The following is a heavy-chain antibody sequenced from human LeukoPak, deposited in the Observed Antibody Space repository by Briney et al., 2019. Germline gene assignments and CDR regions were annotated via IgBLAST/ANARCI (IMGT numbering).Heavy chain of an antibody. CDR3: ARDQCSGGSCYSAFDY. Sequence: GGSLRLSCAASGFTFSTYTMNWVRQAPGKGLEWVSYISSSGSTIYYADSVKGRFTISRDNAKNSLYLQMNSLRAEDTAVYYCARDQCSGGSCYSAFDYWGQGTLVTVSS. V-gene: IGHV3-48*04. J-gene: IGHJ4*02. CDR1: GFTFSTYT. CDR2: ISSSGSTI. D-gene: IGHD2-15*01.